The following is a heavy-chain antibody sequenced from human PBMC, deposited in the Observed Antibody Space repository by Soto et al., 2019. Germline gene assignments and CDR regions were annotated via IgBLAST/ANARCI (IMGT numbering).Heavy chain of an antibody. D-gene: IGHD1-26*01. J-gene: IGHJ4*02. Sequence: GASVKVSCKASGYTVTSYGISWVRQAPGQGLEWMGWISAYNGNTNYAQKLQGRVTMTTDTSTSTAYMELRSLRSDDTAVYYCARLPLSSGSYHFDYWGQGTLVTVSS. CDR3: ARLPLSSGSYHFDY. V-gene: IGHV1-18*01. CDR2: ISAYNGNT. CDR1: GYTVTSYG.